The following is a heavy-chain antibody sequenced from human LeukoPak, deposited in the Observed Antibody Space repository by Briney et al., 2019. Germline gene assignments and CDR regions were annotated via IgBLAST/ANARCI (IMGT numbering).Heavy chain of an antibody. J-gene: IGHJ4*02. CDR1: GGTFSSYA. CDR3: ARTRPRWNDEAIDH. Sequence: ASVKVSCKASGGTFSSYAISWVRQAPGQGLEWMGGIIPIFGTANYAQKFQGRVTITADESTSTAYMELSSLRSEDTAVYYCARTRPRWNDEAIDHWGQGTLVTVSS. CDR2: IIPIFGTA. V-gene: IGHV1-69*01. D-gene: IGHD1-1*01.